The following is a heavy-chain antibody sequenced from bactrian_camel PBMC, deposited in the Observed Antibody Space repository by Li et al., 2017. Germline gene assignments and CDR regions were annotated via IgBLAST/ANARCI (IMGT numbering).Heavy chain of an antibody. V-gene: IGHV3S40*01. J-gene: IGHJ6*01. CDR1: RLTFSSTC. CDR3: AVDLVTEISDTWICGDNWVRSAEPDFGF. Sequence: VQLVESGGGSVQPGETLRLSCKISRLTFSSTCLGWFRQDPGKEREGVAAIYSRGDRAYYHDSVKGRFTISQDNDKKTVYLQMNNLKPEDSAMYYCAVDLVTEISDTWICGDNWVRSAEPDFGFWGQGTQVTVS. CDR2: IYSRGDRA. D-gene: IGHD8*01.